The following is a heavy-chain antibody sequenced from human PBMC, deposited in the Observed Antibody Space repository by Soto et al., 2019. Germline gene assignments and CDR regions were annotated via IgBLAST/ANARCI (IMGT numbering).Heavy chain of an antibody. CDR3: AKHYDSSAYYYENYFDY. CDR1: GFTFSSYA. CDR2: ISSSGGST. J-gene: IGHJ4*02. D-gene: IGHD3-22*01. V-gene: IGHV3-23*01. Sequence: GGSLRLSCAASGFTFSSYAMSWVRQAPGKGLEWVSAISSSGGSTYYADSVKGRFTISRDNSKNTLYLQMNSLRAEDTAVYYCAKHYDSSAYYYENYFDYWGQGTLVTVSS.